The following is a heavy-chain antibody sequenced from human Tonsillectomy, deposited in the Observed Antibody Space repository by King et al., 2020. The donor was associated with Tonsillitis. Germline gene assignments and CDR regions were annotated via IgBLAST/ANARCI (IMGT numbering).Heavy chain of an antibody. CDR2: MNPKSGTT. J-gene: IGHJ4*02. V-gene: IGHV1-8*01. Sequence: VQLVESGAEVKKPGASVKVSCRASGYTFSTYDLNWGRQATGQGLEWMGWMNPKSGTTGYAQKFQGRVTMTRNTSISTDYMELSSLRSEDTAVYYCARALPGDGDYAAFWGPGPLVTVSS. CDR3: ARALPGDGDYAAF. D-gene: IGHD4-17*01. CDR1: GYTFSTYD.